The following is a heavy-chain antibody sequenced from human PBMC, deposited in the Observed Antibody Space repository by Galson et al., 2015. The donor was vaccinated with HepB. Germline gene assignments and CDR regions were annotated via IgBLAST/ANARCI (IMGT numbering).Heavy chain of an antibody. CDR2: INAGNGNT. D-gene: IGHD2-15*01. Sequence: SVKVSCKASGYTFTSYAMHWVRQAPGQRLEWMGWINAGNGNTKYSQKFQGRVTITRDTSASTAYMELSSLRSEDTAVYYCARNSYCSGGSCYPSHSNYYYYGMDVWGQGTTVTVSS. J-gene: IGHJ6*02. V-gene: IGHV1-3*01. CDR1: GYTFTSYA. CDR3: ARNSYCSGGSCYPSHSNYYYYGMDV.